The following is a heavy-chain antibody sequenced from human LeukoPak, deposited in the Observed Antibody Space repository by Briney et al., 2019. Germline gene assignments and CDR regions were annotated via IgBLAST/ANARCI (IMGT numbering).Heavy chain of an antibody. D-gene: IGHD2-21*01. V-gene: IGHV1-2*02. Sequence: ASVKVSCKTSGYSFTDYYMHWVRQAPGQGLEWMGWINPNSGGTSSAQKFQGRVTMTRDTSITTVYMEVSWLTSDDMAIYYCARADRLHGGPYLIGPWGQGTLVTVSS. CDR3: ARADRLHGGPYLIGP. CDR2: INPNSGGT. CDR1: GYSFTDYY. J-gene: IGHJ5*02.